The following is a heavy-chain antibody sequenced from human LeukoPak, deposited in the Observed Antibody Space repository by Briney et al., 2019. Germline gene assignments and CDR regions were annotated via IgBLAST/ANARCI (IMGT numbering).Heavy chain of an antibody. CDR1: GYTLTELS. CDR3: ATRDYVWGSYLYYFDY. CDR2: FDPEDGET. J-gene: IGHJ4*02. D-gene: IGHD3-16*02. Sequence: ASVKVSCKVSGYTLTELSMHWVRQAPGQGLEWMGGFDPEDGETIYAQKFQGRVTMTEDTSTDTAYMELSSLRSEDTAVYYCATRDYVWGSYLYYFDYWGQGTLVTVSS. V-gene: IGHV1-24*01.